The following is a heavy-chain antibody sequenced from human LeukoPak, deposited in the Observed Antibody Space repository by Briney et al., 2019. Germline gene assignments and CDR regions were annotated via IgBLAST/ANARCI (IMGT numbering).Heavy chain of an antibody. CDR3: ARHPPYVSSSAFFDP. V-gene: IGHV5-51*01. CDR1: GFSFTSYW. D-gene: IGHD3-10*02. J-gene: IGHJ5*02. CDR2: IYPGDSDT. Sequence: GESLKISCKTSGFSFTSYWIAWVRQMPGKGLEWIGMIYPGDSDTTYSPSSQGQVIISADTSIGTAYLQLTRLQASDTAIYYCARHPPYVSSSAFFDPWGQGTLVTVAS.